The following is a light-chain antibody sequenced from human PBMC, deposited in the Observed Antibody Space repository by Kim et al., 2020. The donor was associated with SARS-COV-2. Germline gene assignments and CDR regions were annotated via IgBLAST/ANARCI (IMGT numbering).Light chain of an antibody. V-gene: IGKV1-5*01. Sequence: SASVGDRVTITCRASQSINNWLAWYQQKPGKAPKLLIYAASSLESGVPSRFSGSASGTEFPLTIAGLQPDDFASYYCQQYNYYPYTFGQGTKLEI. J-gene: IGKJ2*01. CDR3: QQYNYYPYT. CDR2: AAS. CDR1: QSINNW.